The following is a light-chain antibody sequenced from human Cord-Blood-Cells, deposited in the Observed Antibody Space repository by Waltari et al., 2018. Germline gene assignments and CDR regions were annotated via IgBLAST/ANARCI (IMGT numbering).Light chain of an antibody. Sequence: EIVMTQSPATLSVSPGERATLSCRASQRVSSNLAWYQQKPGQAPRPLIYGASTRATGIPARFSGSGSGTEFTLTISSLQSEDCAVYYCQQYNNWPYTFGQGTKLEIK. CDR2: GAS. CDR1: QRVSSN. CDR3: QQYNNWPYT. V-gene: IGKV3-15*01. J-gene: IGKJ2*01.